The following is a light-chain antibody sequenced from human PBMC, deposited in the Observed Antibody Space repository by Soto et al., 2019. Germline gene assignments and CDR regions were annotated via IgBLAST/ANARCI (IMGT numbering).Light chain of an antibody. V-gene: IGKV3-15*01. J-gene: IGKJ4*01. Sequence: EVVMTQSPATLSVSPGERATLSCRASQSVSSKLAWYQQKPGQAPSLLIYSASTRATGFPARFSGSGSGTELTLTISSLQSEDFAVYYCQQYNDWPLTFGGGTKVEIK. CDR1: QSVSSK. CDR2: SAS. CDR3: QQYNDWPLT.